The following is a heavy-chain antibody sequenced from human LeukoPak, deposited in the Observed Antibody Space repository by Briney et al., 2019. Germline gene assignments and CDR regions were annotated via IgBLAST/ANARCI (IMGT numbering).Heavy chain of an antibody. CDR3: ARDNTHYYGSSGYYGY. Sequence: GASVKVSCKASGGTFSSYAISWVRQAPGQGLEWMGGIIPIFGTANYAQKFQGRVTITADESTSTAYMELSSLRSEDTAVYYCARDNTHYYGSSGYYGYWGQGTLVTVSS. V-gene: IGHV1-69*13. D-gene: IGHD3-22*01. CDR2: IIPIFGTA. CDR1: GGTFSSYA. J-gene: IGHJ4*02.